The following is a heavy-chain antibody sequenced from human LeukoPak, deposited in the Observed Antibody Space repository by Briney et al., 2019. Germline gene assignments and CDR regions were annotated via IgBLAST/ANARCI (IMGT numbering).Heavy chain of an antibody. J-gene: IGHJ3*02. V-gene: IGHV3-21*01. Sequence: GGSLRLSCAASGFTFSSYEMNWVRQAPGKGLEWVSSISSSSSYIYYADSVKGRFTISRDNAKNSLYLQMNSLRAEDTAVYYCASMGVGATTGAFDIWGQGTMVTVSS. D-gene: IGHD1-26*01. CDR1: GFTFSSYE. CDR3: ASMGVGATTGAFDI. CDR2: ISSSSSYI.